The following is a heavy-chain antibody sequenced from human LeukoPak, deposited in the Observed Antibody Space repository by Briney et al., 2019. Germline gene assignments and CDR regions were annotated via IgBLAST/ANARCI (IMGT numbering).Heavy chain of an antibody. Sequence: ASVTVSCKASGYTFISYGISWVRQAPGQGLEWMGWISAYNGNTNYAQKLQGRVTMTTDTSTSTAYMELRSLRSDDTAVYYCARDQTKWLIAAFDIWGQGQWSPSLQ. V-gene: IGHV1-18*01. J-gene: IGHJ3*02. CDR1: GYTFISYG. CDR3: ARDQTKWLIAAFDI. CDR2: ISAYNGNT. D-gene: IGHD5-18*01.